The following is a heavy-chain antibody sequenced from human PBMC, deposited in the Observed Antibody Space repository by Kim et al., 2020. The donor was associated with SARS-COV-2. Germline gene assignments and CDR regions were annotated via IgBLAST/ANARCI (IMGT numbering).Heavy chain of an antibody. Sequence: GGSLRLSCVASGFTFSNYAMSWVRQAPGKGLEWVSLIGSSSIGKYYANSVKGRFTISRDNSKNTMYLQMNSLTAEDSAVYYCAKRSPIVGTTTRYFDHWGQGTLVTVSS. V-gene: IGHV3-23*01. D-gene: IGHD1-26*01. CDR2: IGSSSIGK. CDR1: GFTFSNYA. J-gene: IGHJ4*02. CDR3: AKRSPIVGTTTRYFDH.